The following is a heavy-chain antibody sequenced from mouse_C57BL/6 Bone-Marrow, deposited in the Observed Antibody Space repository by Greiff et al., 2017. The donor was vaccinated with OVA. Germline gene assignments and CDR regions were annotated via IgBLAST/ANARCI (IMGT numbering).Heavy chain of an antibody. V-gene: IGHV15-2*01. Sequence: QVQLQQSGSELRSPGSSVKLSCKDFDSAVFPIAYMSWVRQKPGHGFEWIGGILPSIGRTIYGEKFEDKATLDADTLSNTAYLELNSLTSEDSAIYYCARPDGSSSPYYFDYWGQGTTLTVSS. CDR3: ARPDGSSSPYYFDY. J-gene: IGHJ2*01. D-gene: IGHD1-1*01. CDR2: ILPSIGRT. CDR1: DSAVFPIAY.